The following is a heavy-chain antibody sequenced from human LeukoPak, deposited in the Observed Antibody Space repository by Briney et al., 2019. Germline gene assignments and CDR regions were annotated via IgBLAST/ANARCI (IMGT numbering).Heavy chain of an antibody. Sequence: GEYLKISCKVSGYSFTTYWIAWVRQMPGKGLEWMGIIYPGDSDTRYSPSFQGQVTISADKSISTAYLQWSSLKASDTAMYYCARPGPTVRYFDYWGQGTQVTVSS. V-gene: IGHV5-51*01. CDR1: GYSFTTYW. D-gene: IGHD1-1*01. CDR3: ARPGPTVRYFDY. CDR2: IYPGDSDT. J-gene: IGHJ4*02.